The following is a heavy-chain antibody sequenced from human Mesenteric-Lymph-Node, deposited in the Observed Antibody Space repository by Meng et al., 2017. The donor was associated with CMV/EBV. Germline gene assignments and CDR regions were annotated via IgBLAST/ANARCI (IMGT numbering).Heavy chain of an antibody. Sequence: PTETLCGSDACHSGSVSGYSGNWIRQAPEKALELIGEINHSGSTTYNPSFTSRIIISVDTSTNQISLNMSSVTAADTAVYYCARGSSYDILTGYFDYWGQGALVTVSS. D-gene: IGHD3-9*01. CDR2: INHSGST. CDR3: ARGSSYDILTGYFDY. CDR1: SGSVSGYS. V-gene: IGHV4-34*01. J-gene: IGHJ4*02.